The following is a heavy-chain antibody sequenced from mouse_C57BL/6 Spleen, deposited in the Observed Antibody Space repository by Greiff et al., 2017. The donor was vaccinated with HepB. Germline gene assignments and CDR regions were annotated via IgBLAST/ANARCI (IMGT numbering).Heavy chain of an antibody. J-gene: IGHJ1*03. Sequence: EVQLQQSGPELVKPGASVKIPCKASGYTFTDYNMDWVKQSHGKSLEWIGDINPNNGGTIYHQKFKGKATLTVDKSSSTAYMELRSLTSEDTAVYYCARAKAFYYGSSWYFDVWGTGTTVTVSS. D-gene: IGHD1-1*01. CDR3: ARAKAFYYGSSWYFDV. V-gene: IGHV1-18*01. CDR1: GYTFTDYN. CDR2: INPNNGGT.